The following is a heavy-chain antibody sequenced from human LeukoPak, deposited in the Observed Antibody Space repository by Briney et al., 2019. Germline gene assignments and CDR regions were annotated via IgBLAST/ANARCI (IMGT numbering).Heavy chain of an antibody. V-gene: IGHV3-21*01. CDR1: GFTFSSYS. CDR2: ISSSSSYI. J-gene: IGHJ6*02. Sequence: PGGSLRLSCAASGFTFSSYSMNWVRQAPGKGLEWVSSISSSSSYIYYADSVKGRFTISRDNAKNSLYLQMNSLRAEDTAVYYCARDCSKQQLNGMDVWGQGTTVTVSS. CDR3: ARDCSKQQLNGMDV. D-gene: IGHD6-13*01.